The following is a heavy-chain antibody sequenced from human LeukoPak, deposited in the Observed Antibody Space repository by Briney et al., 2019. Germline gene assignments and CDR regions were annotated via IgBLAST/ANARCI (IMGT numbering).Heavy chain of an antibody. Sequence: WGSLRLSCAASGFTFSSYSMNWVRQAPGKGLEWVSSISSSSSYIYYADSVKGRFTISRDNAKNSLYLQMNSLRAEDTAVYYCAREYYDILTGSNWFDPWGQGTLVTVSS. CDR3: AREYYDILTGSNWFDP. D-gene: IGHD3-9*01. CDR2: ISSSSSYI. CDR1: GFTFSSYS. J-gene: IGHJ5*02. V-gene: IGHV3-21*01.